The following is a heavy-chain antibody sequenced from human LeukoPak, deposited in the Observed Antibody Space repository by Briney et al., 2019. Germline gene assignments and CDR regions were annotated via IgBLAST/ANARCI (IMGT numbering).Heavy chain of an antibody. D-gene: IGHD3-22*01. Sequence: GGSLRLSCAASGFTFSDYYMSWIRQAPGKGLEWVSYISSSGSTIYYADSVKGRFTISRDNAKNSLYLQMNSLRAEDTALYYCARSRGEYYYDSSAEPRHYYYYMDVWGKGTTVTVSS. J-gene: IGHJ6*03. CDR1: GFTFSDYY. CDR3: ARSRGEYYYDSSAEPRHYYYYMDV. V-gene: IGHV3-11*01. CDR2: ISSSGSTI.